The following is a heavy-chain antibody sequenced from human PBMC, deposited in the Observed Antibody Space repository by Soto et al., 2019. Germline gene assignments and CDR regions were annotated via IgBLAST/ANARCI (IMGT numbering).Heavy chain of an antibody. V-gene: IGHV3-30-3*01. CDR2: ISYDGITK. CDR3: ARERDYGDNSGAP. Sequence: SLRLSCAASGFIFSAYAMHWVRQAPGKGLEWVAVISYDGITKTHADAVKGRFTISGDNSKNTLYLQMNNLTAADTAVYYCARERDYGDNSGAPWGQGTLVTVSS. CDR1: GFIFSAYA. J-gene: IGHJ5*02. D-gene: IGHD4-17*01.